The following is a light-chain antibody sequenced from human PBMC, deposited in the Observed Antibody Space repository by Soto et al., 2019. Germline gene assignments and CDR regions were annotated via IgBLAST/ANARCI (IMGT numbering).Light chain of an antibody. CDR2: DNN. CDR3: GTWDSSLSAYV. J-gene: IGLJ1*01. Sequence: PGQKVTISCSGSSSNIGNNYVSWYQQLPGTAPKLLIYDNNKRPSGIPDRFSGSKSGTSATLGITGLQTGDEADYYCGTWDSSLSAYVFGTGTKVTVL. V-gene: IGLV1-51*01. CDR1: SSNIGNNY.